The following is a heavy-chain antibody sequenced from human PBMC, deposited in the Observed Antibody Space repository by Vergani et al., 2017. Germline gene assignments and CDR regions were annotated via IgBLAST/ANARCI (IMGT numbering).Heavy chain of an antibody. D-gene: IGHD3-10*01. CDR3: ARSLSTGVDAFDI. CDR2: IYYSGST. Sequence: QLQLQESGPGLVKPSETLSLTCTVSGGSISSSSYYWGWIRQPPGKGLEWIGYIYYSGSTNYNPPLKSRVTISVDTSKNQFSLKLSSGTAADTAVYYCARSLSTGVDAFDIWGQGTMVTVSS. V-gene: IGHV4-61*05. J-gene: IGHJ3*02. CDR1: GGSISSSSYY.